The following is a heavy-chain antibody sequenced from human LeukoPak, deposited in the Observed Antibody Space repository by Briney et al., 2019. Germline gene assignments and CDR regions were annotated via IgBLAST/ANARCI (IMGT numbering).Heavy chain of an antibody. CDR3: ARAPLDDYGGNSEYYYMDV. Sequence: SVRVSCTASGGTFSSYTISWVRQAPGQGLEWVGGIIPSVGTANYAQKFQGRVTITTDESTSTAYMELSSLRSEDTAVYYCARAPLDDYGGNSEYYYMDVWGKRTTVTVSS. J-gene: IGHJ6*03. CDR1: GGTFSSYT. CDR2: IIPSVGTA. V-gene: IGHV1-69*16. D-gene: IGHD4-23*01.